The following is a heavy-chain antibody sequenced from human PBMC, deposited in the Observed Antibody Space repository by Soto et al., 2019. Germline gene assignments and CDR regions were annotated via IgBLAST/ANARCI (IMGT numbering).Heavy chain of an antibody. CDR2: VSYSGST. CDR3: ARHGAHCGGDCPFDY. V-gene: IGHV4-39*01. D-gene: IGHD2-21*02. J-gene: IGHJ4*02. CDR1: GGSISSSDWW. Sequence: PSETLSLTCTVSGGSISSSDWWWGWIRQPPGKGLEWIGSVSYSGSTFYNPSLKSRVTMSVDTSKNQFSLMLRSVTAADTAVYYCARHGAHCGGDCPFDYWGQGTLVTVSS.